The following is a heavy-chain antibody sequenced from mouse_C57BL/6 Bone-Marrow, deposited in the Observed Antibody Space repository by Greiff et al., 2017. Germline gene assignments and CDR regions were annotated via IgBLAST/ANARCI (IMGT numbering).Heavy chain of an antibody. J-gene: IGHJ4*01. CDR3: ARHETITMITNAMDY. D-gene: IGHD2-4*01. CDR1: GFTFSSYG. V-gene: IGHV5-6*01. Sequence: EVNVVESGGDLVKPGGSLKLSCAASGFTFSSYGMSWVRQTPDKRLEWVATISTGSDYTYYPESLKGRFTSSRDTAKNTLYLQMRRLKSEDTAMYDGARHETITMITNAMDYWGQGTSVTVSS. CDR2: ISTGSDYT.